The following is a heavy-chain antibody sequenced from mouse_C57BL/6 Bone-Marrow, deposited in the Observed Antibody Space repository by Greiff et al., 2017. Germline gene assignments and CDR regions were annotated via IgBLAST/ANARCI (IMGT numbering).Heavy chain of an antibody. V-gene: IGHV1-82*01. CDR3: ARREYYYGSFYWYFDV. Sequence: QVQLKQSGPELVKPGASVKISCKASGYAFSSSWMNWVKQRPGKGLEWIGRIYPGDGDTNYNGKFTGKATLTADKSSSTAYMQLSSLTSEDSAVYFCARREYYYGSFYWYFDVWGTGTTVTVSS. CDR1: GYAFSSSW. CDR2: IYPGDGDT. J-gene: IGHJ1*03. D-gene: IGHD1-1*01.